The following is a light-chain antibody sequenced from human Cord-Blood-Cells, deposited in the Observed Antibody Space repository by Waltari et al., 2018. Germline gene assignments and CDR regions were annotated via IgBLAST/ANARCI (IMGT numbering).Light chain of an antibody. V-gene: IGKV1-27*01. Sequence: DIQMTQSPSSLSASVGDRVTITCRASQGISNYLAWYQQKPGKVPKRLIYAGSTLQSGVHARFSGSGSGTNFTLTISSLQTEDVATYYCQKYNSAPWTFGQGTKVEI. J-gene: IGKJ1*01. CDR3: QKYNSAPWT. CDR2: AGS. CDR1: QGISNY.